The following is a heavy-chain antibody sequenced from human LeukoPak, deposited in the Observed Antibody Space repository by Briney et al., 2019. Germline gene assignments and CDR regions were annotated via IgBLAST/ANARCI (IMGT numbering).Heavy chain of an antibody. CDR3: ARDPEFARGRYSYDNTLGDDAFDI. Sequence: WASMKVSCKASGYTFTNYGVTWVRQAPGEGLEWMGWSSADSGNTVYAEKFQGRVTMTTDTSTSTAYMELRSLRSDDTAVYYCARDPEFARGRYSYDNTLGDDAFDIWGQGTMVTVSS. CDR1: GYTFTNYG. CDR2: SSADSGNT. D-gene: IGHD5-18*01. J-gene: IGHJ3*02. V-gene: IGHV1-18*01.